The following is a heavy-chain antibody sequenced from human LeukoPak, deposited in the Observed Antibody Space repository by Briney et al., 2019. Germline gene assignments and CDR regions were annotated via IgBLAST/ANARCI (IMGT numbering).Heavy chain of an antibody. J-gene: IGHJ4*02. CDR2: IIPILGIA. Sequence: ASVTVSCKASGGTFSSYTISWVRQAPGQGLEWMGRIIPILGIANYAQKFQGRVTITADKSTSTAYMELGSLRSEDTAVYYCARESPIPYYDFWSGYPLDYWGQGTLVTVSS. CDR3: ARESPIPYYDFWSGYPLDY. V-gene: IGHV1-69*04. D-gene: IGHD3-3*01. CDR1: GGTFSSYT.